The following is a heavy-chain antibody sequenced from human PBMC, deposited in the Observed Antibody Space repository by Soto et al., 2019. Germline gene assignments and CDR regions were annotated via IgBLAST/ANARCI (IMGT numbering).Heavy chain of an antibody. D-gene: IGHD6-19*01. CDR3: ARERAVGIAVALNWFDP. CDR1: GFTFSSYS. CDR2: ISSSSSTI. J-gene: IGHJ5*02. V-gene: IGHV3-48*02. Sequence: EVQLVESGGGLVQPGGSLRLSCAASGFTFSSYSMNWVRQAPGKGLEWVSYISSSSSTIYYADSVKGRFTISRDNAKNSLYLQMNSLRDEDTAVYYRARERAVGIAVALNWFDPWGQGTLVTVSS.